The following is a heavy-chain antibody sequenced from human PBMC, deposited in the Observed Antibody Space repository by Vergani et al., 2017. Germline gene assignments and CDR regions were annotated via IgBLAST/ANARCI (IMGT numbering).Heavy chain of an antibody. CDR3: ARVEVIEAYKYDILTAYLSRSGAFDI. Sequence: QVQLVQSGAEVKKPGASVKVSCKASGGTFSRHTISWVRQAPGQGLEWMGRIIPIFGTVNYAQNFQGRVTITADESTSTAYMELSSLRSEDTAVYYCARVEVIEAYKYDILTAYLSRSGAFDIWGQGTMVTVSS. CDR2: IIPIFGTV. CDR1: GGTFSRHT. V-gene: IGHV1-69*18. J-gene: IGHJ3*02. D-gene: IGHD3-9*01.